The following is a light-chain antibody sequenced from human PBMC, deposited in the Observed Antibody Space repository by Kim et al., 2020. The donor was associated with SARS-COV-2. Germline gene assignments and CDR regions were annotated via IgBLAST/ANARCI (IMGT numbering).Light chain of an antibody. CDR2: ATD. CDR3: ATWDDSLNVWV. J-gene: IGLJ3*02. V-gene: IGLV1-44*01. Sequence: GPGVTISCFGSGSSSESNGVNWDQQFPRTAPKLLMYATDQGSSRLPGRFSGSRSGTSASLAISGLQADDEADYSCATWDDSLNVWVFGGGTQLTVL. CDR1: GSSSESNG.